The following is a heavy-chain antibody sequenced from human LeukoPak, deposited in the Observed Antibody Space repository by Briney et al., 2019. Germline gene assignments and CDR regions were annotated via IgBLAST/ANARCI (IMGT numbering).Heavy chain of an antibody. V-gene: IGHV4-34*01. D-gene: IGHD6-13*01. CDR2: INHSGST. CDR1: GGSFSGYY. J-gene: IGHJ4*02. Sequence: PSETLSLTCAVYGGSFSGYYWSWIRQPPGKGLEWIGEINHSGSTNYNPSLKSRVTISVDTSKNQFSLKLSSVTAADTAVYYCARGLAAGNSYYFDYWGQGTLVTVSS. CDR3: ARGLAAGNSYYFDY.